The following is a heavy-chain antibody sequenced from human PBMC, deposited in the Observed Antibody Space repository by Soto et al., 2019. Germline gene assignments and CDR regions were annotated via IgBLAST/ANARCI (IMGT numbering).Heavy chain of an antibody. CDR1: GGSFSGHY. Sequence: SETLSLTCAVYGGSFSGHYWSWIRQPPGKGLEWIGEINHSGSTNYNPSLKSRVTISVDTSKNQFSLKLSSVTAADTAVYYCARAYDYLNWFDPWGQGTLVTVSS. CDR3: ARAYDYLNWFDP. CDR2: INHSGST. V-gene: IGHV4-34*01. J-gene: IGHJ5*02. D-gene: IGHD4-17*01.